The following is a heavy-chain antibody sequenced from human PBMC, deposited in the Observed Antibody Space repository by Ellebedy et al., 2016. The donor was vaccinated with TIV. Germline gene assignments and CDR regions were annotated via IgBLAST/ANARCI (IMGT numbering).Heavy chain of an antibody. CDR2: ISWNSGSI. CDR3: AKEMMTGATTVQCGVFDY. Sequence: SLKISCAASGFTFSNYAMHWVRQAPGKGLEWVSGISWNSGSIGYADSVKGRFTIPRDNAKNSLYVQMKSLRAEDTALYYCAKEMMTGATTVQCGVFDYWGQGTLVTVSS. V-gene: IGHV3-9*01. D-gene: IGHD1-26*01. CDR1: GFTFSNYA. J-gene: IGHJ4*02.